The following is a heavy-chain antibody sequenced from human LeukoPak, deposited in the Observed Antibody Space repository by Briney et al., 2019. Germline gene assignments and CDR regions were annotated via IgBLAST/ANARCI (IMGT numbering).Heavy chain of an antibody. J-gene: IGHJ3*02. V-gene: IGHV4-31*03. D-gene: IGHD3-22*01. CDR2: IYYSGST. CDR3: ARDRYYDRAFDI. Sequence: SETLSLTCTVSGGSISSSSYYWGWIRQHPGKGLEWIGYIYYSGSTYYNPSLKSRVTISVDTSKNQFSLKLSSVTAADTAVYYCARDRYYDRAFDIWGQGTMVTVSS. CDR1: GGSISSSSYY.